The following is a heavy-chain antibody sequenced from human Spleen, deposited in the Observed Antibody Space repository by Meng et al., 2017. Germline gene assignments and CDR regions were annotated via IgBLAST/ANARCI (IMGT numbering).Heavy chain of an antibody. Sequence: VQLVESGGGLVKPGGSLRLSCAASGFTFSDYPMSWIRQAPGKGLEWVSVIYSTGATFYIDSVKGRFTISRDNSKNTLYLHMNSLRGEDTGIYYCARETTDRHIDCWGQGTLVTVSS. CDR3: ARETTDRHIDC. J-gene: IGHJ4*02. V-gene: IGHV3-66*01. CDR1: GFTFSDYP. D-gene: IGHD4-17*01. CDR2: IYSTGAT.